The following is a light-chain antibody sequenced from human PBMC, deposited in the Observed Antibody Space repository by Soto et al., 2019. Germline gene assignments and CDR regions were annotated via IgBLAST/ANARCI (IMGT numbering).Light chain of an antibody. CDR2: GAS. CDR3: QQLTMFRFT. J-gene: IGKJ2*01. CDR1: QGINKF. V-gene: IGKV1-9*01. Sequence: IQLTQSPSSLSASVGDRVTITCRASQGINKFLAWYQQRPGKAPRLLVYGASTLRSGVPSRLSGNGSGTDFTLTISCLQPEDFATYYCQQLTMFRFTFGEGTKLDIK.